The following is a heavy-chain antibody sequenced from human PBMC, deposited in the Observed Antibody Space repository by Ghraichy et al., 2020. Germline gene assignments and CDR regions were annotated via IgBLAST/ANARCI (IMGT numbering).Heavy chain of an antibody. D-gene: IGHD2-15*01. CDR2: ISYDGSNK. CDR1: GFTFSSYA. Sequence: GGSLRLSCAASGFTFSSYAMHWVRQAPGKGLEWVAVISYDGSNKYYADSVKGRFTISRDNSKNTLYLQMNSLRAEDTAVYYCARAGDYCSGVSCYLRRVATLYYYYGMDVGGQGTTVTVSS. V-gene: IGHV3-30-3*01. J-gene: IGHJ6*02. CDR3: ARAGDYCSGVSCYLRRVATLYYYYGMDV.